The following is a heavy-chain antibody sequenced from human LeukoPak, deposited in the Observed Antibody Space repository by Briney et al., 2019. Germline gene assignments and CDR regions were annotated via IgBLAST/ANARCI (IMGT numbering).Heavy chain of an antibody. D-gene: IGHD3-10*01. CDR2: IRYDGSNK. Sequence: GGSLRLSCAASGFTFSNYGMYWVRQAPGKGLEWVTFIRYDGSNKYYADSVKGRFTISRDNSKNTLYLQMNSLRAEDSAVYYCAKNYGSGSSVKYYYYMDVWGKGTTVTVSS. CDR3: AKNYGSGSSVKYYYYMDV. V-gene: IGHV3-30*02. CDR1: GFTFSNYG. J-gene: IGHJ6*03.